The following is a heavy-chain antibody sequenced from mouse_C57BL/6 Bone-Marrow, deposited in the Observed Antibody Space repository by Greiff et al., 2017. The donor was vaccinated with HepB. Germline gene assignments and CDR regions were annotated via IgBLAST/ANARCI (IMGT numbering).Heavy chain of an antibody. J-gene: IGHJ2*01. CDR1: GFNIKDDY. Sequence: VQLQQSGAELVRPGASVKLSCTASGFNIKDDYMHWVKQRPEQGLEWIGWIDPENGDTEYASKFQGKTTITADPSSNTAYLQLSSLTSEDTAVYYCTSYSNDYWGQGTTLTVSS. D-gene: IGHD2-5*01. CDR3: TSYSNDY. V-gene: IGHV14-4*01. CDR2: IDPENGDT.